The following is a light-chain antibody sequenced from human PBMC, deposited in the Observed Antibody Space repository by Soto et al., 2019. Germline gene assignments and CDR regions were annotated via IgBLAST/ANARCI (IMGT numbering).Light chain of an antibody. J-gene: IGLJ3*02. Sequence: QSALTQPASVSGSPGQSITISCTGTSSDVGGYNYVSWYQQHPGKAPKLMIYEVSNRPSGVSNRFSGSKSGNTASLTISGLQAEDEADYYCTSYTTSSTHGVFGGETKLTVL. V-gene: IGLV2-14*01. CDR3: TSYTTSSTHGV. CDR1: SSDVGGYNY. CDR2: EVS.